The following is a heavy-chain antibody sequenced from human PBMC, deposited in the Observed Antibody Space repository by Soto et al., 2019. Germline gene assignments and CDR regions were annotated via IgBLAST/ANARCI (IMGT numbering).Heavy chain of an antibody. D-gene: IGHD5-18*01. V-gene: IGHV3-53*04. CDR2: IYSGGST. J-gene: IGHJ6*02. CDR3: ARGKDTAMDYYYYYGMDV. Sequence: GGSLRLSCAASGFTVSSNYMSWVRQAPGKGLEWVSVIYSGGSTYYADSVKGRFTISRHNSKNTLYLQMNSLRAEDTAVYYCARGKDTAMDYYYYYGMDVWGQGTTVTVSS. CDR1: GFTVSSNY.